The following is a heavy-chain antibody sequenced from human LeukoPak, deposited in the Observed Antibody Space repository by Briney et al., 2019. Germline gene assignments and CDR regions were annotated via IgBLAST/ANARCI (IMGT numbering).Heavy chain of an antibody. CDR2: ISSSTTNM. Sequence: GGSLRLSCAASGFTFSTYSMNWVRQAPGKGLEWVSYISSSTTNMYYADSVKGRSTISRDNAKNSLYLQMNSLGAEDTAVYYCARRINYYDSSGYYYVRYFDSWGQGTLVAVSS. V-gene: IGHV3-48*01. CDR3: ARRINYYDSSGYYYVRYFDS. CDR1: GFTFSTYS. J-gene: IGHJ4*02. D-gene: IGHD3-22*01.